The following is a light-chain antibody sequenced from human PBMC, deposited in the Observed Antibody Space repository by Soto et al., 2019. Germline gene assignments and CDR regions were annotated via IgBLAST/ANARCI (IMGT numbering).Light chain of an antibody. V-gene: IGLV2-14*03. CDR3: SSYTSSTSLVI. CDR2: DAS. Sequence: QSALTQPASVSASPGQSITISCIGTYIDIGGYKHVSWYQQHPGKAPKLIIYDASSRPSGISNRFSASKSANTASLTISGLQADDEANYYCSSYTSSTSLVIFGAGTKVTVL. CDR1: YIDIGGYKH. J-gene: IGLJ1*01.